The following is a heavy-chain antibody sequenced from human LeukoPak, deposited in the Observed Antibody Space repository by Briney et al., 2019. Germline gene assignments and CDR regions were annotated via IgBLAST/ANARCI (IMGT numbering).Heavy chain of an antibody. CDR3: TRGRIAVAGPFDY. J-gene: IGHJ4*02. CDR2: IRSKAYGGTT. CDR1: GFTFGDYA. V-gene: IGHV3-49*04. D-gene: IGHD6-19*01. Sequence: GRSLRLSCTASGFTFGDYAMSWVRQAPGKGLEWVGFIRSKAYGGTTEYAASVKGRFTISRDDSKSIAYLQMNSLKTEDTAVYYCTRGRIAVAGPFDYWGQGTLVTVSS.